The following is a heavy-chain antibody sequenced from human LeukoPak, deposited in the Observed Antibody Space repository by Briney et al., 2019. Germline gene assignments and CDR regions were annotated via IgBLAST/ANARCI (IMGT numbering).Heavy chain of an antibody. CDR1: GFTFSSYA. D-gene: IGHD3-22*01. V-gene: IGHV3-23*01. Sequence: PGGSLRLSCAASGFTFSSYAMSWVRQAPGKGVEWVSAISGSGGSTYYADSVKGRFTISRDNSKNTLYLQMNSLRAEDTAVYYCARTAYYYDSSGYYYSDYSYYFMDVWGKGTTVTISS. CDR2: ISGSGGST. CDR3: ARTAYYYDSSGYYYSDYSYYFMDV. J-gene: IGHJ6*03.